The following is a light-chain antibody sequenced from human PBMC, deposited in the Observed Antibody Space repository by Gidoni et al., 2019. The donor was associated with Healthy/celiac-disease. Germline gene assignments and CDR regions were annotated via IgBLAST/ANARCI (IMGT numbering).Light chain of an antibody. CDR1: QRVSSY. CDR3: PQRSNWWT. CDR2: DAS. V-gene: IGKV3-11*01. J-gene: IGKJ1*01. Sequence: EIVLTQSPATLSWSPGERATLSCRASQRVSSYLAWYQQKPGQAPRLLIYDASNRATGLPARFSGSGSGTDFTLTISSLGPEDFAVYFCPQRSNWWTFXQXTKVEIK.